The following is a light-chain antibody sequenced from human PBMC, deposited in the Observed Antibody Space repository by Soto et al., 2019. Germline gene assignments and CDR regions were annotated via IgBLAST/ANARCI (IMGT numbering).Light chain of an antibody. CDR1: RSDIGSRNS. J-gene: IGLJ2*01. CDR2: DVN. V-gene: IGLV2-14*03. Sequence: QSALTQIIYVSGSLGKSLTIFCTGTRSDIGSRNSVSWYQHHPGKAPKLMIYDVNIRPSGVSHRFSGSKSGNAASLTISGLQAEDEADYSCASYTAASTMVFGGGTKVTVL. CDR3: ASYTAASTMV.